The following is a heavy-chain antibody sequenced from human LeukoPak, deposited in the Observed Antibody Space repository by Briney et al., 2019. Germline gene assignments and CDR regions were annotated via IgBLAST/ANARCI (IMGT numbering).Heavy chain of an antibody. V-gene: IGHV4-34*01. CDR3: ARGPRDSSSLFGYYYYGMDV. CDR2: INRSGNT. Sequence: SETLSLTCTVSGGSIISYYWSWIRQPPGKGLEWIEEINRSGNTNYNPSLKSRVTISVDTSKNQFSPKLSSVTAADTAVYYCARGPRDSSSLFGYYYYGMDVWGQGTTVTVYS. J-gene: IGHJ6*02. D-gene: IGHD6-13*01. CDR1: GGSIISYY.